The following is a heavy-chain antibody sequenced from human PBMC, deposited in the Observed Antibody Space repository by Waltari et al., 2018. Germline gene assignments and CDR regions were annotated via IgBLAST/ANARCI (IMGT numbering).Heavy chain of an antibody. CDR1: GFTFSSYD. J-gene: IGHJ3*02. CDR3: AREGATLAFDI. V-gene: IGHV3-30-3*01. CDR2: ISHDGSNK. Sequence: VQLVESGGGLVQPGGSLRLSCAASGFTFSSYDMHWVRQATGKGLGWVAVISHDGSNKYYADAVKGRFTISRDNSKNTLYLQMNSLRAEDTAVYYCAREGATLAFDIWGQGTMVTVSS.